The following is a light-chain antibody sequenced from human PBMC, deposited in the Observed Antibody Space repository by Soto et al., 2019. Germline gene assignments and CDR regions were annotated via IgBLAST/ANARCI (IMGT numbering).Light chain of an antibody. CDR3: SSYTRSSTPCV. J-gene: IGLJ1*01. CDR2: EVS. V-gene: IGLV2-14*01. Sequence: QSALTQPASVSGSPGQSITISCTGTSSDVGGYDYVSWYQQHPGKAPKLMIYEVSNRPSGVSNRFSGSKSGNTASLTISGLQAEDEADYYCSSYTRSSTPCVFGTGTKVTVL. CDR1: SSDVGGYDY.